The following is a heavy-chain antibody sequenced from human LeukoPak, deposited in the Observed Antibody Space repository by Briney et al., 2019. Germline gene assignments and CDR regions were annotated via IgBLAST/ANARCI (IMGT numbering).Heavy chain of an antibody. J-gene: IGHJ4*02. Sequence: ASVKVSCKASGYTFTSYYMHWVRRAPGQGLEWMGIINPSGGSTSYAQKFQGRVTMTRDTSTSTVYMEMSSLRSEDTAVYYCARDRFRTALFDYWGQGNLVTVSS. CDR1: GYTFTSYY. V-gene: IGHV1-46*01. CDR2: INPSGGST. D-gene: IGHD3-10*01. CDR3: ARDRFRTALFDY.